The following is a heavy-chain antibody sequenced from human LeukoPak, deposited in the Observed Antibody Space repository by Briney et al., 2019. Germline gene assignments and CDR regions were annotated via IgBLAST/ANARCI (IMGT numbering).Heavy chain of an antibody. J-gene: IGHJ5*02. D-gene: IGHD3-22*01. V-gene: IGHV5-51*01. CDR2: IYPGDSDT. CDR1: GYSSTSYW. Sequence: GESLKISCKGSGYSSTSYWIGWVRQMPGKGLEWMGIIYPGDSDTRYSPSFQGQVTISADKSISTAYLQWSSLKASDTAMYYCARRGEYYDSSGYYYDERFDPWGQGTLVTVSS. CDR3: ARRGEYYDSSGYYYDERFDP.